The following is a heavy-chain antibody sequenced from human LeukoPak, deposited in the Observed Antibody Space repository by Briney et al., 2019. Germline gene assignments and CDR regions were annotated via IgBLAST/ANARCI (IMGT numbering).Heavy chain of an antibody. Sequence: PSETLSLTCAVYGGSFSGYYWSWIRQPPGKGLEWIGEINHSGSTNDNPSLKSRVTISVDTFKNQFSLKRSSVTAADTAVYYCARVRPYGDYFPLGQIPWLSIWREINGHYYSYLDVWGKGTTVTVSS. CDR3: ARVRPYGDYFPLGQIPWLSIWREINGHYYSYLDV. CDR2: INHSGST. J-gene: IGHJ6*03. D-gene: IGHD4-17*01. V-gene: IGHV4-34*01. CDR1: GGSFSGYY.